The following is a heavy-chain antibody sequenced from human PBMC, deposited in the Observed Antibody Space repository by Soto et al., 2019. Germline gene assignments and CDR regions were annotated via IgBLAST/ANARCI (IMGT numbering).Heavy chain of an antibody. CDR2: IYYSGST. V-gene: IGHV4-59*01. D-gene: IGHD6-19*01. Sequence: PSETLSLTCTVSGGSISSYYWSWIRQPPGKGLEWIGYIYYSGSTNYNPSLKSRVTLSVDTSKTQFSLKLSSVTAADTALYYCARVRIAVAGTLSFDYWGQGTLVTVLL. CDR1: GGSISSYY. J-gene: IGHJ4*02. CDR3: ARVRIAVAGTLSFDY.